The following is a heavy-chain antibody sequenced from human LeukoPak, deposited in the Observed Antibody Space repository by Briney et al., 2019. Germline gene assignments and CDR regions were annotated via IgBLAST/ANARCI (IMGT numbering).Heavy chain of an antibody. D-gene: IGHD6-19*01. CDR3: ARASSGRYAGGYFDY. J-gene: IGHJ4*02. CDR1: GYSISSGYY. CDR2: IYHSGST. V-gene: IGHV4-38-2*01. Sequence: SETLSLTCAVSGYSISSGYYWGWIRQPPGKGLEWIGSIYHSGSTYYNPSLKSRVTISVDTSKNQFSLKLSSVTAADTAVYYCARASSGRYAGGYFDYWGQGTLVTVSS.